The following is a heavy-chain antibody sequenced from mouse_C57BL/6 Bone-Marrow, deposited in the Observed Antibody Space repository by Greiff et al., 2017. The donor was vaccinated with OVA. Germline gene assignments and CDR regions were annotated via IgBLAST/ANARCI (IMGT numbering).Heavy chain of an antibody. CDR2: IYPRSGNT. CDR1: GYTFTSYG. J-gene: IGHJ3*01. CDR3: ARMKPGAY. Sequence: QVQLKQSGAELARPGASVKLSCKASGYTFTSYGISWVKQRTGQGLEWIGEIYPRSGNTYYNEKFKGKATLTADKSSSTAYMELRSLTSEDSAVYFCARMKPGAYWGQGTLVTVSA. V-gene: IGHV1-81*01.